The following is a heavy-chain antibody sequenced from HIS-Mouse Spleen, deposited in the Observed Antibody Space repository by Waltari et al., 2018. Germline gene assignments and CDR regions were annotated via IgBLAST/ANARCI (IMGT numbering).Heavy chain of an antibody. V-gene: IGHV4-39*07. Sequence: QLQLQESGPGLVKPSETLSLPCTVSGGSSSSSRYYWGWIRQPPGKGLEWIGSIYYSGSTYYNPSLKSRVTISVDTSKNQFSLKLSSVTAADTAVYYCAREIPYSSSWYDWYFDLWGRGTLVTVSS. CDR3: AREIPYSSSWYDWYFDL. CDR2: IYYSGST. D-gene: IGHD6-13*01. CDR1: GGSSSSSRYY. J-gene: IGHJ2*01.